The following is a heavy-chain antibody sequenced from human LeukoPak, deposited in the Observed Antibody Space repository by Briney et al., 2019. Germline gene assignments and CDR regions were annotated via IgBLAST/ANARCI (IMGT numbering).Heavy chain of an antibody. CDR2: ISFDGKNK. CDR3: VRPMTTTRNFEH. V-gene: IGHV3-30*03. D-gene: IGHD1-1*01. CDR1: GFTFSSQP. J-gene: IGHJ4*02. Sequence: GGSLRLSCAASGFTFSSQPMHWVRQMPGKGLELVALISFDGKNKFYGDSVIGRFTISRDNTKNTLFLQMNSLRAEDMGVYYCVRPMTTTRNFEHWGQGTLVTVSS.